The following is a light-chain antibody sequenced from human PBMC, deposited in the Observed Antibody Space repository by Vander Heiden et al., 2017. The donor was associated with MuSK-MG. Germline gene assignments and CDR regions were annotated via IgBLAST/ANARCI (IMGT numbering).Light chain of an antibody. CDR3: QKHNSAPGT. Sequence: DIQMTQSPSSLSASVGDRVTITCRASQDISTYLAWFQQKPGKVPKLLIYAAFSLQSGVPSRFSGSGSGTDFTLTISSLQPEDVATYYCQKHNSAPGTFGQGTKVEIK. CDR2: AAF. CDR1: QDISTY. V-gene: IGKV1-27*01. J-gene: IGKJ1*01.